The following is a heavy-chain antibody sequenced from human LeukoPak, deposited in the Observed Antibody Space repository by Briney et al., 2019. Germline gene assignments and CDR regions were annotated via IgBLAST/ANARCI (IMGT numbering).Heavy chain of an antibody. J-gene: IGHJ4*02. V-gene: IGHV3-9*01. Sequence: GGSLRLSCAASGFTFDDYAMHWVRQAPGKGLEWVSGISWNSGSIGYADSVKGRSTISRDNAKNSLYLQMNSLRAEYTALYYCAKDVEADNWNLGTFDYWGQGTLVTVSS. CDR1: GFTFDDYA. CDR3: AKDVEADNWNLGTFDY. D-gene: IGHD1-1*01. CDR2: ISWNSGSI.